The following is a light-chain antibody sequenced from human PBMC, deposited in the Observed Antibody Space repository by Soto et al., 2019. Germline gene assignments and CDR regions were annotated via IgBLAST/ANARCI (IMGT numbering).Light chain of an antibody. CDR3: CSYTSGNTDV. CDR1: TGDISDYNY. CDR2: DVT. Sequence: QSVLAQPASVSGSPGQSITISCTGTTGDISDYNYVSWYQHHPDKAPKLLIFDVTYRPSGVSSRCSGSKSGNTASLTISALQAEDEADYYCCSYTSGNTDVFGTGTKVTVL. J-gene: IGLJ1*01. V-gene: IGLV2-14*01.